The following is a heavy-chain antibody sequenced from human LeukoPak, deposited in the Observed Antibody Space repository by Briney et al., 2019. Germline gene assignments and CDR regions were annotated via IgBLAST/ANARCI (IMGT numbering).Heavy chain of an antibody. CDR2: ISYDGSNK. Sequence: GGSLRLSCAASGFTFSSYGMHWVRQAPGKGLEWVAVISYDGSNKYYADSVKGRITISRDNSKNTLYLQMNSLRAEDTAVYYCARKVYSEYYFDYWGQGTLVTVSS. J-gene: IGHJ4*02. CDR3: ARKVYSEYYFDY. CDR1: GFTFSSYG. D-gene: IGHD6-13*01. V-gene: IGHV3-30*03.